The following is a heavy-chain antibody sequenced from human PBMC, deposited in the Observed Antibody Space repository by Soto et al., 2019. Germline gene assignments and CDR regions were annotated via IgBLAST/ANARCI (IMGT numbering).Heavy chain of an antibody. CDR3: AKIWRVIGVWYYGQDV. D-gene: IGHD3-22*01. CDR2: ISDDGSNK. CDR1: GFIFSSYG. J-gene: IGHJ6*02. Sequence: PGGSLRLSCAASGFIFSSYGMHWVRQAPGKGLEWVAVISDDGSNKWYADSVKGRFTISRDNSKNTLYLQMNSLRPEDTAVYYCAKIWRVIGVWYYGQDVWGQGTTVTVS. V-gene: IGHV3-30*18.